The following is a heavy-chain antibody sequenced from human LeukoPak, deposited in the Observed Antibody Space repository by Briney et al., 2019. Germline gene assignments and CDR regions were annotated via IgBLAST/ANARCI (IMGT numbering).Heavy chain of an antibody. CDR3: ARVRFSRYSSSDVLNWFDP. Sequence: ASVKVSCKASGYTFTSYYMHWVRQAPGQGLEWMGIINPSGGSTSYAQKFQGRVTMTRDTSTSAVYMELSSLRSEDTAVYYCARVRFSRYSSSDVLNWFDPWGQGTLVTVSS. CDR1: GYTFTSYY. J-gene: IGHJ5*02. D-gene: IGHD6-6*01. V-gene: IGHV1-46*01. CDR2: INPSGGST.